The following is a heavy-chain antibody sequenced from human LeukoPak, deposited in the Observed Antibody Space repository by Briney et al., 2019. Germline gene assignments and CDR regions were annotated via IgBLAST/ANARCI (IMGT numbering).Heavy chain of an antibody. J-gene: IGHJ4*02. Sequence: GGSLRLSCAASGFTFSGYSMNWVRQAPGKGLEWVAYLGPWRNAVHYADSVKGRFTISRENAQNSLYLQMDSLRGGDTAVYYCARAAYSSGRDYWGQGTVVTVSS. CDR1: GFTFSGYS. CDR3: ARAAYSSGRDY. V-gene: IGHV3-48*01. D-gene: IGHD6-25*01. CDR2: LGPWRNAV.